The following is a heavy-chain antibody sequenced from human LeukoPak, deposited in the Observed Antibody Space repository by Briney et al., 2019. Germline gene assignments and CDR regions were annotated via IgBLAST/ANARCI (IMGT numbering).Heavy chain of an antibody. CDR2: IRGGGAGT. D-gene: IGHD3-16*01. Sequence: GGSLRLSCAASEFTFSSFAMSWVRQAPGKGLEWVSYIRGGGAGTLYADSVKGRFTVSRDNSKSTLYLQMNSLRVEGTAVYYCAKCAESYGNDAFDLWGPGTTVTVSS. CDR3: AKCAESYGNDAFDL. J-gene: IGHJ3*01. V-gene: IGHV3-23*01. CDR1: EFTFSSFA.